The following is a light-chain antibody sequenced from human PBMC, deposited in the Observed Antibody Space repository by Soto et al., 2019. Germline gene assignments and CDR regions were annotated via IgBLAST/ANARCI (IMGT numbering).Light chain of an antibody. CDR3: EQYHSYWT. V-gene: IGKV1-5*01. CDR2: DAS. CDR1: QNIRSR. J-gene: IGKJ1*01. Sequence: DFQMTQSPSTLSASVGDRVTITCRASQNIRSRLAWFQQKPGKAPKLLIYDASSLESGVPHRFSGSGSGTEFTLTVSSVQSDDFSTYYCEQYHSYWTFGQGTKVE.